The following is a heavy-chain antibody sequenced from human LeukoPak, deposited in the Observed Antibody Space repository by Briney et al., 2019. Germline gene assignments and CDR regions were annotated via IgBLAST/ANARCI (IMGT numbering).Heavy chain of an antibody. Sequence: GGSLRLSCAASGFTFSSYAMSWVRQVPGKGLEWVSAISGSGGSTYYADSVKGRFTISRDNSKNTLYLQMNSLRAEDTAVYYCAKDLGCSGGSCYSSGYWGQGTRVTVSS. CDR1: GFTFSSYA. CDR3: AKDLGCSGGSCYSSGY. J-gene: IGHJ4*02. V-gene: IGHV3-23*01. D-gene: IGHD2-15*01. CDR2: ISGSGGST.